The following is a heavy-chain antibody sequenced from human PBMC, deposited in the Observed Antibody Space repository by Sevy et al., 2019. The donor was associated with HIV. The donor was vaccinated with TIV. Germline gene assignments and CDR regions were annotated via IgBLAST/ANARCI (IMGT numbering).Heavy chain of an antibody. CDR3: ARDAGGTHGHYYAMDV. D-gene: IGHD1-26*01. CDR2: ISSSRYNSL. J-gene: IGHJ6*02. Sequence: GGSLRLSCIASGFTFKVYYMSWIRQAPGKGLEWVSYISSSRYNSLFYSDSVKGRFTISRDNAKNSLFLEMNDLTADDTALYYCARDAGGTHGHYYAMDVWGQGTTVTVSS. V-gene: IGHV3-11*01. CDR1: GFTFKVYY.